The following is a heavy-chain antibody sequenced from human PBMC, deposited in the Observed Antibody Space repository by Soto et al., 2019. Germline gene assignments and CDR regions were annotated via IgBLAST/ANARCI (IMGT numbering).Heavy chain of an antibody. J-gene: IGHJ2*01. CDR3: ARGGSVYWYFDL. Sequence: QVQLVQSGAEVKKPGASVKVSCKASGYTFTSYAMHWVRQAPGQRLEWMGWINAGNGNTKYSQKFQGRVTITRDTSASTAYMELSSLRSEATAVYYCARGGSVYWYFDLWGRGTLVTVSS. V-gene: IGHV1-3*01. CDR2: INAGNGNT. CDR1: GYTFTSYA. D-gene: IGHD1-26*01.